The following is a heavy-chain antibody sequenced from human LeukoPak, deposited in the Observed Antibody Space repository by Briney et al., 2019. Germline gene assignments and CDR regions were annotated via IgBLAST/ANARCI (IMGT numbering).Heavy chain of an antibody. CDR1: GFTFDDYG. CDR2: INWNGGNT. V-gene: IGHV3-20*04. J-gene: IGHJ4*02. Sequence: GGSLRLSCAASGFTFDDYGMSWVRHAPGKGLEWVSGINWNGGNTGYADSVKGRFTISRDNAKNSLYLQMNSLRAEDTALYYCAKSNSHCSGGSCYESLDYWGQGTLVTVSS. CDR3: AKSNSHCSGGSCYESLDY. D-gene: IGHD2-15*01.